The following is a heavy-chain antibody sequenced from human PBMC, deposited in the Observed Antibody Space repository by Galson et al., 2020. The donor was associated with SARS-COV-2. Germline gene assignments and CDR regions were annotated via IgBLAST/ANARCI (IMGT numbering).Heavy chain of an antibody. Sequence: PGGSLRLSCAASGFTFSDYAMHWVRQAPGKGLEWVAVVWYDGNHKYYEDSVKGRFTISRDNSRNTVYLQMNSLRAEDTAIYYCAREGESGIIAAPLDYWGQGTLVTVSS. D-gene: IGHD6-6*01. V-gene: IGHV3-33*01. J-gene: IGHJ4*02. CDR3: AREGESGIIAAPLDY. CDR2: VWYDGNHK. CDR1: GFTFSDYA.